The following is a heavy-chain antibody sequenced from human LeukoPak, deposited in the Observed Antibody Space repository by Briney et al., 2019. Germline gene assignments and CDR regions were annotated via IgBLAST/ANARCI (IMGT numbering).Heavy chain of an antibody. Sequence: PSETLSLTCAVYGGSFSGYYWSWIRQPPGKGLEWIGEINHSGSTNYNPSLKSRVTISVDTSKNQFSLKLSSVTAADTVVYYCATKGDYGSGNYNWFDPWGQGTLVTVSS. CDR3: ATKGDYGSGNYNWFDP. V-gene: IGHV4-34*01. J-gene: IGHJ5*02. CDR1: GGSFSGYY. CDR2: INHSGST. D-gene: IGHD3-10*01.